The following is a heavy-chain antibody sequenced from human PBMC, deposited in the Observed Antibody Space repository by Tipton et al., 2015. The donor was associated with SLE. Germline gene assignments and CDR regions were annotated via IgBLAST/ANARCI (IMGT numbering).Heavy chain of an antibody. CDR2: IYHSGST. CDR1: GGSISSGGYS. CDR3: ARGGAITMDQGEVDY. Sequence: TLSLTCAVSGGSISSGGYSWSWIRQPPGKGLEWIGNIYHSGSTYYNPSLKSRVTISVDRSKHQFSLKLSSVTAADTTVYYCARGGAITMDQGEVDYWGQGSLVTVSS. D-gene: IGHD3-10*01. J-gene: IGHJ4*02. V-gene: IGHV4-30-2*01.